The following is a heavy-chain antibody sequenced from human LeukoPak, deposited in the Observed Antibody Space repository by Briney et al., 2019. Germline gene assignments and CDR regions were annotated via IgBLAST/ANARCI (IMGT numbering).Heavy chain of an antibody. CDR3: ARLTVRGYYDSSGYPSDAFDI. V-gene: IGHV5-51*01. D-gene: IGHD3-22*01. J-gene: IGHJ3*02. CDR1: GYSFTNYW. CDR2: IYPGDSDI. Sequence: GESLKISCKGSGYSFTNYWIGWVRQMPGKGLEWMGIIYPGDSDIRYSPSFQGQVTISADKSISTAYLQWSSLKASDTAMYYCARLTVRGYYDSSGYPSDAFDIWGQGTMVTVSS.